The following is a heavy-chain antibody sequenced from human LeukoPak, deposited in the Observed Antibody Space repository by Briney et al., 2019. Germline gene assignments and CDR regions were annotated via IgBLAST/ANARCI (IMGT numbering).Heavy chain of an antibody. J-gene: IGHJ4*02. Sequence: GGSLRLSCAASGFIFSIYGMVWVRQAPGKGLEYVSGITSNGGTTYYGNSVKGRFTISRDNSKDTLYLQMGSLRTEDMAVYYCARGIRWASDYWGQGSLVTVAS. CDR3: ARGIRWASDY. V-gene: IGHV3-64*01. D-gene: IGHD4-23*01. CDR1: GFIFSIYG. CDR2: ITSNGGTT.